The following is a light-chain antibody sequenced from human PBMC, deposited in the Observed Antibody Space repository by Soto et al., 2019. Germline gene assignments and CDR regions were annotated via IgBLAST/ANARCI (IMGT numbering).Light chain of an antibody. CDR1: QSVSNNY. CDR3: QHYGSSPPYT. J-gene: IGKJ2*01. Sequence: EVVLTQSPGTLSLSPGERASLSCRASQSVSNNYLAWYQQKPGQSPKLLIFGSSDSATGIPDRFNGSGSGTNFTLTISRLEPEDFAVDYCQHYGSSPPYTFGQGTKLEIK. CDR2: GSS. V-gene: IGKV3-20*01.